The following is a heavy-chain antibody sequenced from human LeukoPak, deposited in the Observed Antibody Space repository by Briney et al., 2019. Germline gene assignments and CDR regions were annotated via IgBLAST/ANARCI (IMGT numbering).Heavy chain of an antibody. V-gene: IGHV4-4*07. CDR3: ARDPPMSAFDI. D-gene: IGHD3-10*02. CDR2: IYTSGST. J-gene: IGHJ3*02. CDR1: GGSISSYY. Sequence: PSETLSLTCTVSGGSISSYYWSWIRQPAGKGQEWIGRIYTSGSTSYNPSLKSRVTMSVDTSKNQFSLKLSSVTAADTAVYYCARDPPMSAFDIWGQGTMVTVSS.